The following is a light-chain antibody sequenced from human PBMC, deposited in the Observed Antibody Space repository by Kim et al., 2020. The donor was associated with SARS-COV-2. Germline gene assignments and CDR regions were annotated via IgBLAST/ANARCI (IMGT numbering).Light chain of an antibody. Sequence: EIVLTQSPVTLSLSPGERATLSCRASQSVSSYLAWYQQKPGQAPRLLIYDALNRATGIPARFSGSGSGTEFTLTISSLEPEDFAVYYCHQRSNWPVTFGGGTKVDIK. CDR3: HQRSNWPVT. CDR1: QSVSSY. V-gene: IGKV3-11*01. CDR2: DAL. J-gene: IGKJ4*01.